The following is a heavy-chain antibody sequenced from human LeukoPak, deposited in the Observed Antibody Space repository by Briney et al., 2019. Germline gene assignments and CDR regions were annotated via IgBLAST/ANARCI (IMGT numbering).Heavy chain of an antibody. D-gene: IGHD3-3*01. Sequence: PGGSLRLSCAASGFTFSSYSMNWVRQAPGKGLEWVAVIWYDGSNKYYADSVKGRFTISRDNSENTLFLQMNSLRAEDTAVYYCARTHYDFWSSYYPVDPWGQGTLVTVSS. CDR3: ARTHYDFWSSYYPVDP. CDR2: IWYDGSNK. J-gene: IGHJ5*02. V-gene: IGHV3-33*08. CDR1: GFTFSSYS.